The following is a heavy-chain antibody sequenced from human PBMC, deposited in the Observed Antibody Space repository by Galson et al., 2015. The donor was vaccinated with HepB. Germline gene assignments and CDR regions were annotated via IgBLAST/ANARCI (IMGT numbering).Heavy chain of an antibody. V-gene: IGHV3-33*01. Sequence: SLRLSCAASGFTFSSYGMHWVRQAPGKGLEWVAVIWYDGSNKYYAVSVKGRFTISRDNSKNTLYLQMNSLRAEDTAVYYCARDQADCSSTSCYIYYYYYGMDVWGQGTTVTVSS. CDR3: ARDQADCSSTSCYIYYYYYGMDV. D-gene: IGHD2-2*02. CDR2: IWYDGSNK. CDR1: GFTFSSYG. J-gene: IGHJ6*02.